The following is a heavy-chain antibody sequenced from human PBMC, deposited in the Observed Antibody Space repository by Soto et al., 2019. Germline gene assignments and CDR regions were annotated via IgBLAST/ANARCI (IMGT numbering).Heavy chain of an antibody. CDR1: GSTFTSYG. CDR2: INAANGDT. V-gene: IGHV1-3*01. D-gene: IGHD6-13*01. Sequence: AAVKVSCKASGSTFTSYGIHWVRQAPGQRLEWMGWINAANGDTKDSPKFQGRVTITMVTSASTAYMELSSLRSEATAVYYCVRRHVSATGIDWFDRWGQGTLVTVSS. CDR3: VRRHVSATGIDWFDR. J-gene: IGHJ5*02.